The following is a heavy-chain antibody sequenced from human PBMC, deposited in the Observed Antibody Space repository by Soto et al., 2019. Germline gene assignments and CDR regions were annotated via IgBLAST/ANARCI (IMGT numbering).Heavy chain of an antibody. D-gene: IGHD2-15*01. Sequence: QVQLVQSGGEVKKPGASVKVSCKASGYTFTSYAMHWVRQAPGQRLEWMGWINAGNGNTKYSQKFQGRVTITRDTSASTAYMELSSLRPEDTAVYYCARGPGGPDGPGDYWGQGTLVTVSS. CDR3: ARGPGGPDGPGDY. V-gene: IGHV1-3*01. J-gene: IGHJ4*02. CDR2: INAGNGNT. CDR1: GYTFTSYA.